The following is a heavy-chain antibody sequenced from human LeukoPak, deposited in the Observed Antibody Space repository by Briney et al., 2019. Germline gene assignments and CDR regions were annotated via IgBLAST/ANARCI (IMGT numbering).Heavy chain of an antibody. J-gene: IGHJ4*02. CDR2: ISGSDTST. V-gene: IGHV3-23*01. CDR1: GFTFTNYA. CDR3: TRNDRGTYYFDY. Sequence: GGSLRLSCAASGFTFTNYALSWVRQAPGKGLEWVSVISGSDTSTFYADSVKGRFTISRDNSKNTLYLQMNSLRVEDTAVYYCTRNDRGTYYFDYWGQGTLVTVSS. D-gene: IGHD3-10*01.